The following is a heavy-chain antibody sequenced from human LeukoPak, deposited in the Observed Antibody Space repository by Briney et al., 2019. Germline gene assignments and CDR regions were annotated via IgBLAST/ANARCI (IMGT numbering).Heavy chain of an antibody. D-gene: IGHD6-6*01. Sequence: PGGSLRLSCAASGFTFSSYWMSWVRQAPGKGLEWVANIKQDGSEKYYVDSVKGRFTISRDNAKNSLYLQMNSLRAEDTAVYYCAKEKPSSGEDYYGMDVWGQGTTVTVSS. CDR2: IKQDGSEK. V-gene: IGHV3-7*04. CDR3: AKEKPSSGEDYYGMDV. CDR1: GFTFSSYW. J-gene: IGHJ6*02.